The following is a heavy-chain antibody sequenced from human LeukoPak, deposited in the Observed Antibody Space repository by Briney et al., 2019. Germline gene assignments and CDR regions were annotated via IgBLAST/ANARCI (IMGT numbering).Heavy chain of an antibody. D-gene: IGHD3-10*01. CDR2: IYYSGST. Sequence: PSETLSLTCTVSGGSVSSGSYYRNWIRQPPGKGLEWIGYIYYSGSTNYNPSLKSRVTISVDTSKNQFSLKLTSVTAADTAVYYCASNYYGSGSLDYWGQGTLVTVSS. V-gene: IGHV4-61*01. CDR1: GGSVSSGSYY. CDR3: ASNYYGSGSLDY. J-gene: IGHJ4*02.